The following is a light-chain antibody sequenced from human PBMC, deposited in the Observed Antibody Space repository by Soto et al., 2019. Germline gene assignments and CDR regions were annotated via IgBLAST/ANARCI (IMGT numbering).Light chain of an antibody. CDR2: EVS. V-gene: IGLV2-14*01. J-gene: IGLJ1*01. Sequence: QSVLTQPASVSGSPGQSITISCTGTSSDVGGYNSVSWYQQHPGKVPKLMIYEVSNRPSGVSNRFSGSKSGNTASLTISGLQAEDGADYYCGSYTSRITPYVFGTGTKVTVL. CDR1: SSDVGGYNS. CDR3: GSYTSRITPYV.